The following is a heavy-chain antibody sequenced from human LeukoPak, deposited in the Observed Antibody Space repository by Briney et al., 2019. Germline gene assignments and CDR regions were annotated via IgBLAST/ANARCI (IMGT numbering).Heavy chain of an antibody. CDR3: ARARETEAIDS. CDR2: INQSGTT. J-gene: IGHJ4*02. V-gene: IGHV4-34*01. D-gene: IGHD6-25*01. CDR1: GGSFSGYY. Sequence: SETLSLTCAVYGGSFSGYYWTWTRQTPGKGLEWIGEINQSGTTNYSPSLKSRVTISVDTSKNQFSLKLRTVTAADTAVYYCARARETEAIDSWGQGTLVTVSS.